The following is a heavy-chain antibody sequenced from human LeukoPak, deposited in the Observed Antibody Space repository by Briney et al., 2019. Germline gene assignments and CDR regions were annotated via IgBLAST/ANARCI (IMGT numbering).Heavy chain of an antibody. CDR3: ARGSVLYSSGWLGFDY. D-gene: IGHD6-19*01. Sequence: GGSLRLSCAASGFTFSSYWMSWVRQAPGKGLEWLANIKQDGSESYYVDSVKGRFTISRDNSKNTLYLQMNSLRAEDTAVYYCARGSVLYSSGWLGFDYWGQGTLVTVSS. CDR2: IKQDGSES. V-gene: IGHV3-7*01. CDR1: GFTFSSYW. J-gene: IGHJ4*02.